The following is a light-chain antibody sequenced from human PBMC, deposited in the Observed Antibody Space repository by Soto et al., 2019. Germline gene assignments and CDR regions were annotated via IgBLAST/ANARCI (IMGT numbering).Light chain of an antibody. CDR1: SSDVGSYNL. CDR2: EDT. Sequence: QSALTQPASVSGSPGQSITISCTGTSSDVGSYNLVSWYQHHPGKAPKLMIYEDTKRPSGVSNRFSASKSGNTASLTVSGLQAEDEADYSCCSYVNDNKVLFGGGTKLTVL. J-gene: IGLJ2*01. V-gene: IGLV2-23*01. CDR3: CSYVNDNKVL.